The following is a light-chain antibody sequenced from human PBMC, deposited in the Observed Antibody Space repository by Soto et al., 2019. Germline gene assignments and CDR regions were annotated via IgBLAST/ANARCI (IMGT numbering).Light chain of an antibody. J-gene: IGKJ4*01. Sequence: AIRMTQSPSSFSASTGDRVTITCRASQGISSYLAWYQQKPGKAPKLRIYAASTLQSGVPSRFSGSGSGKDFTLTISCLQSEDFATYCCQQYYSYPPLTFGGGTKVEIK. CDR3: QQYYSYPPLT. V-gene: IGKV1-8*01. CDR1: QGISSY. CDR2: AAS.